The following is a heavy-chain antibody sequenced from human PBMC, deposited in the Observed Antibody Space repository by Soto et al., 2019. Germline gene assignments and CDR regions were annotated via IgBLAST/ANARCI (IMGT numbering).Heavy chain of an antibody. J-gene: IGHJ3*02. CDR3: ARDRDSGSDAGDFDI. CDR1: GGSISSYY. Sequence: SETLSLTCTVSGGSISSYYWSWIRQPPGKGLEWIGYIYYSGSTNYNPSLKSRVTISVDTSKNQFSLKLSSVTAADTAVYYCARDRDSGSDAGDFDIWVQGTMVTVSS. D-gene: IGHD1-26*01. V-gene: IGHV4-59*01. CDR2: IYYSGST.